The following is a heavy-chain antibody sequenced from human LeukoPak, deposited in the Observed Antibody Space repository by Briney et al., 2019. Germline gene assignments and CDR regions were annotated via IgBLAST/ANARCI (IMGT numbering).Heavy chain of an antibody. CDR2: IYSDGST. D-gene: IGHD1/OR15-1a*01. CDR1: GYTVSDKP. V-gene: IGHV3-66*01. J-gene: IGHJ4*02. Sequence: PGGSLRLSCAASGYTVSDKPMTWVRQAAGKGLEWVSVIYSDGSTYYSESVKGRFYISRDNSKNTLYLQMNSLGAEDTAVYYYAARPDSNRGPYDYWGQGTLVTVSS. CDR3: AARPDSNRGPYDY.